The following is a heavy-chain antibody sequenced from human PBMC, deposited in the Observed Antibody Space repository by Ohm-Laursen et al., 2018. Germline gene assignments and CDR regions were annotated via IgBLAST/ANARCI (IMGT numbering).Heavy chain of an antibody. CDR2: VIPIFGTA. V-gene: IGHV1-69*06. CDR1: GGTFSSYA. J-gene: IGHJ4*02. D-gene: IGHD6-13*01. CDR3: ARGGIAAGPFDY. Sequence: SVKVSCKASGGTFSSYAISWVRQAPGQGLEWMGGVIPIFGTANYAQKFQGRVTITADKSTSTAYMELSSLRSEDTAVYYCARGGIAAGPFDYWGQGTLVTVSS.